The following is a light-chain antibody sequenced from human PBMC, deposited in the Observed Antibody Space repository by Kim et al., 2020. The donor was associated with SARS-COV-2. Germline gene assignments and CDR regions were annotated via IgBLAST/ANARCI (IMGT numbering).Light chain of an antibody. Sequence: PGQSVTMSCNGTSSDVGRYNYVSWYQQHPGKAPKVMIYDVTKRPSGVPDRFSGSKSGNTASLTISGLQGEDEAEYYCCSFAGNSVVFGGGTQLTVL. V-gene: IGLV2-11*01. CDR2: DVT. CDR3: CSFAGNSVV. J-gene: IGLJ2*01. CDR1: SSDVGRYNY.